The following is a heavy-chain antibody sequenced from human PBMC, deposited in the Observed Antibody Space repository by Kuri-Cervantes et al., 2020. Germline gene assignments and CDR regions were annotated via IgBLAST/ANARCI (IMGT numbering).Heavy chain of an antibody. J-gene: IGHJ5*01. CDR3: AKEGTSAWFDS. CDR1: GFTFSSYA. Sequence: GGSLRLSCAASGFTFSSYAMSWVRQAPGKGLEWVSAIFGSGRRTFYADSVKGRFTISRDNSKDTVYLQLNSLRVEDTAVYYCAKEGTSAWFDSWGQGTLVTVSS. CDR2: IFGSGRRT. V-gene: IGHV3-23*01. D-gene: IGHD2-2*01.